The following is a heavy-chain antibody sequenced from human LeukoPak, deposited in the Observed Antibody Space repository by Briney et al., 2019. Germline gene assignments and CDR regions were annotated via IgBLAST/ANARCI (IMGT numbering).Heavy chain of an antibody. CDR1: GFTFSSYA. CDR2: ISGSGGST. Sequence: GGSLRLSCAASGFTFSSYAMSWVRQAPGRGLDWVSGISGSGGSTYYADSVKGRFTISRDNSKNTLYLQMNSLRAEDTAVYYCANRLTDSSGYSMTFFDYWGQGTLVTVSS. CDR3: ANRLTDSSGYSMTFFDY. D-gene: IGHD3-22*01. V-gene: IGHV3-23*01. J-gene: IGHJ4*02.